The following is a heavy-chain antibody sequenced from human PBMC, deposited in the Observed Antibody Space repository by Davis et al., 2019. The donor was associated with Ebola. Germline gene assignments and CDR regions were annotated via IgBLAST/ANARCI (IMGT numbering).Heavy chain of an antibody. CDR2: ISAYNGNT. CDR1: GYTFTSYG. D-gene: IGHD3-22*01. Sequence: AASVKVSCKASGYTFTSYGISWVRQAPGQGLEWMGWISAYNGNTNYAQKFQGRVAMTRDTSTSTVYMELSSLRSEDTAVYYCARGVTMIVVSNWFDPWGQGTLVTVSS. V-gene: IGHV1-18*01. CDR3: ARGVTMIVVSNWFDP. J-gene: IGHJ5*02.